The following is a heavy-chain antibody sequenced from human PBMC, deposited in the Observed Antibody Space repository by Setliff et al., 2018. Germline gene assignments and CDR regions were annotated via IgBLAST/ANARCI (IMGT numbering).Heavy chain of an antibody. V-gene: IGHV1-69*06. CDR1: GYTFTSYY. CDR3: ARDHSYGYSLYYYYYYGMDV. Sequence: SVKVSCKASGYTFTSYYMHWVRQAPGQGLEWMGRIIPIFGTANYAQKFQGRVTITADKSTSTAYMELSSLRSEDTAVYYCARDHSYGYSLYYYYYYGMDVWGQGTTVTVSS. J-gene: IGHJ6*02. D-gene: IGHD5-18*01. CDR2: IIPIFGTA.